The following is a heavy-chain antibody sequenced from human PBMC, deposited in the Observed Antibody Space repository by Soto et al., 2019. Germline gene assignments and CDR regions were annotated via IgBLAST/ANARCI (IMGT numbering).Heavy chain of an antibody. CDR2: ISGSGGST. J-gene: IGHJ4*02. CDR3: AKELAAAGMHEVGPGY. CDR1: GFTVSSNY. V-gene: IGHV3-23*01. Sequence: GGSLRLSCAASGFTVSSNYMSWVRQAPGKGLEWVSAISGSGGSTYYADSVKGRFTISRDNSKNTLYLQMNSLRAEDTAVYYCAKELAAAGMHEVGPGYWGQGTLVTVSS. D-gene: IGHD6-13*01.